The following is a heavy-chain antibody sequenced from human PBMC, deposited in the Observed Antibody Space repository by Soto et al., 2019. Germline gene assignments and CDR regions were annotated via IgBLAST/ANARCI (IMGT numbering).Heavy chain of an antibody. D-gene: IGHD2-21*02. CDR1: GDSITSGGYS. CDR3: ARDLGGGDRWVFDY. V-gene: IGHV4-30-2*01. J-gene: IGHJ4*02. CDR2: IYHSGTT. Sequence: PSETLSLTCAVSGDSITSGGYSWNWIRQPPGKGLEWIGYIYHSGTTYYNPSLKSRVTISLDTSNNQFSLELSSVTAADTAVYYCARDLGGGDRWVFDYWGQGTLVTVSS.